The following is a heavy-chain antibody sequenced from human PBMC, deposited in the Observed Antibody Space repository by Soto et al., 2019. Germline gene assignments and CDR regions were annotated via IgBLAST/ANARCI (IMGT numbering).Heavy chain of an antibody. Sequence: SLKVSCKASGGTFSSYAISWVRQAPGQGLEWMGGIISIFGSANYAQNFQGRVTITADESTSTAYMELSRLRSEDTAVYYCARGGGGKSHRYFYYYGMDVWGQGTTVNVSS. J-gene: IGHJ6*02. V-gene: IGHV1-69*13. CDR1: GGTFSSYA. CDR3: ARGGGGKSHRYFYYYGMDV. CDR2: IISIFGSA. D-gene: IGHD2-15*01.